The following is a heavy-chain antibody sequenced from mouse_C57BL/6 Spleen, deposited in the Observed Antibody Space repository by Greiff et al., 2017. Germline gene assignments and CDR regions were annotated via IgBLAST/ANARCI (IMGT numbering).Heavy chain of an antibody. CDR1: GYSITSGYY. J-gene: IGHJ4*01. D-gene: IGHD2-4*01. Sequence: EESGPGLVKPSQSLSLTCSVTGYSITSGYYWNWIRQFPGNKLEWMGYISYDGSNNYNPSLKNRISITRDTSKNQFFLKLNSVTTEDTATYYCASIYYDYDYYAMDYWGQGTSVTVSS. CDR2: ISYDGSN. V-gene: IGHV3-6*01. CDR3: ASIYYDYDYYAMDY.